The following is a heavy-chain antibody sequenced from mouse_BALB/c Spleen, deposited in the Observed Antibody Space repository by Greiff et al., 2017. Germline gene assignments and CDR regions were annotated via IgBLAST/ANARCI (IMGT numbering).Heavy chain of an antibody. CDR2: IYPSDSYT. V-gene: IGHV1-69*02. CDR3: ARSDYGDFDV. J-gene: IGHJ1*01. Sequence: QVQLQQSGAELVRPGASVKLSCKASGYTFTSYWINWVKQRPGQGLEWIGNIYPSDSYTNYNQKFKDKATLTVDKSSSTAYMQLSSLTSEDSAVYYCARSDYGDFDVWGAGTTVTVSS. D-gene: IGHD1-1*02. CDR1: GYTFTSYW.